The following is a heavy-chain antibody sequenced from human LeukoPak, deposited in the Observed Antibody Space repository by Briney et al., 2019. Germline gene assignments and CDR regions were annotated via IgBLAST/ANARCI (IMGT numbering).Heavy chain of an antibody. J-gene: IGHJ4*02. D-gene: IGHD1-1*01. CDR1: GFTFSSYE. Sequence: PGGSLRLSCAASGFTFSSYEMNWVRQAPGKGLEWVSYISSSGSTIYYADSVKGRFTISRDNAKNSLYLQMNSLRAEDTAVYYCARDLNWNPLDYWGQRTLVTVSS. CDR2: ISSSGSTI. CDR3: ARDLNWNPLDY. V-gene: IGHV3-48*03.